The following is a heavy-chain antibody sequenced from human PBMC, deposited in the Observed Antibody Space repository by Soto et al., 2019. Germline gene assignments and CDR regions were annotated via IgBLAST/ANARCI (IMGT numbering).Heavy chain of an antibody. V-gene: IGHV3-15*05. CDR2: IKSKTNGGTT. Sequence: VQLVESGGGLVKPGGSLRLSCAASGFTFRNAWMIWVRQAPGKGLEWVGRIKSKTNGGTTDYAAPVKGRFIISRDDSENRLYLQMNSLKTEDTAVYYCSGYCSNGVCYRDYWGPGTLVTVS. CDR3: SGYCSNGVCYRDY. CDR1: GFTFRNAW. J-gene: IGHJ4*02. D-gene: IGHD2-8*01.